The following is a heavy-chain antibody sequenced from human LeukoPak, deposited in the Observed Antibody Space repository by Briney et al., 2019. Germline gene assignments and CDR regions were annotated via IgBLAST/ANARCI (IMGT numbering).Heavy chain of an antibody. J-gene: IGHJ6*02. V-gene: IGHV1-18*01. CDR2: ISAYNGNT. CDR1: GYTFTSYG. Sequence: GASVKVSCKASGYTFTSYGISWVRQAPGQGLEWMGWISAYNGNTNYAQKLQGRVTMTTDTSTSTAYMELRSLRSDDTAVYYCARGGLGTAAGTWYYYYGMDVWGQGTTVTVSS. D-gene: IGHD6-13*01. CDR3: ARGGLGTAAGTWYYYYGMDV.